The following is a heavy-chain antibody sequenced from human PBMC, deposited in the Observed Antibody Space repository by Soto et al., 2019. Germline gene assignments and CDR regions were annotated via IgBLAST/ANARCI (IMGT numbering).Heavy chain of an antibody. CDR1: GDSITTAY. D-gene: IGHD3-10*01. V-gene: IGHV4-59*08. CDR2: FYYSGVT. Sequence: PSETLSLTCTVSGDSITTAYWSWIRQSPEKGLEWIGYFYYSGVTKYNPSLRGRVALSVDTSRTRFSLSLSSVTAADTAVYYCVRHGYDYGPPDYWGQGIQVTVSS. CDR3: VRHGYDYGPPDY. J-gene: IGHJ4*02.